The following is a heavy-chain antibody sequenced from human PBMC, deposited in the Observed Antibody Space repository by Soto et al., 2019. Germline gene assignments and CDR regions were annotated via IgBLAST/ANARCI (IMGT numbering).Heavy chain of an antibody. CDR3: ARENLWFGELPNWFDP. CDR2: FDPEDGET. V-gene: IGHV1-24*01. Sequence: GASVKVSCKVSGYTLTELSMHWVRQAPGKGLEWMGGFDPEDGETIYAQKFQGRVTMTSDTSTGTAYMELRSLRSDDTAVYYCARENLWFGELPNWFDPWGQGTLVTVSS. D-gene: IGHD3-10*01. CDR1: GYTLTELS. J-gene: IGHJ5*02.